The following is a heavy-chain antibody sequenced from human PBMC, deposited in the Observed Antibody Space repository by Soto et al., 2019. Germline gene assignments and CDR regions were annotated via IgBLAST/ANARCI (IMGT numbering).Heavy chain of an antibody. CDR2: IYYSGST. V-gene: IGHV4-31*03. Sequence: QGQLQESGPGLVKPSQTLSLTCTVSGGSISSGGYYWSWIRQHPGKGLEWIGYIYYSGSTYYNPSLKSRVTISVDPSKNQFSLKLSSVTAADTAVYYCARSHPSVDLHWFDPWGQGTLVTVSS. D-gene: IGHD3-10*01. CDR3: ARSHPSVDLHWFDP. CDR1: GGSISSGGYY. J-gene: IGHJ5*02.